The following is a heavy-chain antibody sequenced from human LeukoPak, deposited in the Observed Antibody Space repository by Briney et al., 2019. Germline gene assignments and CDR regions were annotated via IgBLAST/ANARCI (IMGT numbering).Heavy chain of an antibody. CDR1: ELTFTTYG. V-gene: IGHV3-30*02. J-gene: IGHJ5*02. CDR2: IPYDASNE. Sequence: PGGSLRLSCEASELTFTTYGMHWVRQAPGKGLEWVAFIPYDASNEYYADSVKGRFTISRDNSKNTLYLQMNSLRAEDTAMYYCAKWKNNNSGYDHWGQGTLVTVSS. CDR3: AKWKNNNSGYDH. D-gene: IGHD5-12*01.